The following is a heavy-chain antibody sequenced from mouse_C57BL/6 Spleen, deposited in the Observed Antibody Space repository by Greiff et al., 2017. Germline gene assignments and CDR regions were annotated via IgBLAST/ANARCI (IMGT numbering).Heavy chain of an antibody. CDR2: IDPEDGDT. V-gene: IGHV14-2*01. CDR1: GFNIKDYY. J-gene: IGHJ3*01. CDR3: ARSGGYDSWFAY. D-gene: IGHD2-2*01. Sequence: VQLQQSGAELVKPGASVKLSCTASGFNIKDYYMHWVKQRTEQGLEWIGRIDPEDGDTKYAPKFQGKATITADTSSNTAYLQLSSLTSEDTAVYYCARSGGYDSWFAYWGQGTLVTVSA.